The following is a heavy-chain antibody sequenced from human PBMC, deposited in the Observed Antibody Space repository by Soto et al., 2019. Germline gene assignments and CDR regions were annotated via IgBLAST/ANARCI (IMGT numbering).Heavy chain of an antibody. CDR2: IYYSGST. J-gene: IGHJ5*02. V-gene: IGHV4-59*01. D-gene: IGHD2-15*01. CDR1: GGSISSYY. Sequence: SETLSLTCTVSGGSISSYYWSWIRQPPGKGLEWIGYIYYSGSTNYNPSLKSRVTISVDTSKNQFSLKLSSVTAADTAVYYCARGNEYCSGGSCYWGWFDPWGQGTLVTVSS. CDR3: ARGNEYCSGGSCYWGWFDP.